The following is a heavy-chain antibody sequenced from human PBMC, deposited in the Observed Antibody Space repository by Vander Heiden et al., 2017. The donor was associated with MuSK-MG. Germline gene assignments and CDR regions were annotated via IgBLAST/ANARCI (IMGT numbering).Heavy chain of an antibody. V-gene: IGHV2-26*01. CDR2: IFSNDEK. CDR1: GFSLSNARMG. CDR3: ARIQDGYTYGRYDY. D-gene: IGHD5-18*01. J-gene: IGHJ4*02. Sequence: QVTLKESGPVLVKPTETLPLTCPVSGFSLSNARMGVSWIRQPPGKALEWLAHIFSNDEKSYSTSLKSRLTISKDTSKSQVVLTMTNMDPVDTATYYCARIQDGYTYGRYDYWGQGTLVTVSS.